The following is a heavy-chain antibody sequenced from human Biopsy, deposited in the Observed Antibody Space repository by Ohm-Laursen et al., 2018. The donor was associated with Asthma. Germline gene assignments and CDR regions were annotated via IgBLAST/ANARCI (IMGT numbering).Heavy chain of an antibody. J-gene: IGHJ6*02. CDR1: GSTFSSYG. Sequence: SLRLSCTASGSTFSSYGMYWVRQAPGKGLEWVAVISYDGSNKYYADSVKGRFTISRDNSKNTLYLQMNSLRAEDTAVYYCAKDTEGRYDFWSGLSYNYYGMDVWGQGTMVTVSS. CDR3: AKDTEGRYDFWSGLSYNYYGMDV. D-gene: IGHD3-3*01. CDR2: ISYDGSNK. V-gene: IGHV3-30*18.